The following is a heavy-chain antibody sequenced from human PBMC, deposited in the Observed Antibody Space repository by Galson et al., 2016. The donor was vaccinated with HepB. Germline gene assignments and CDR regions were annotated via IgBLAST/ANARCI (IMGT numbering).Heavy chain of an antibody. CDR3: AREAVDDILTGLNY. V-gene: IGHV4-61*01. CDR1: GGSVSSESYY. J-gene: IGHJ4*02. CDR2: IYCSGST. Sequence: ETLSLTCTVSGGSVSSESYYWSWIRQPPGKGLEWIGYIYCSGSTNYNPSLKSRVTISVDTSKNQFSLKLSSVIAADTAVYYCAREAVDDILTGLNYWGQGTLVTVSS. D-gene: IGHD3-9*01.